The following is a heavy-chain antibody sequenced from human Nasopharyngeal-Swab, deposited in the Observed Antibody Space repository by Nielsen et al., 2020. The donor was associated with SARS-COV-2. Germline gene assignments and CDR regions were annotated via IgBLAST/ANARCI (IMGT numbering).Heavy chain of an antibody. CDR1: GFTFSTYS. CDR2: ISSSSSYI. J-gene: IGHJ6*02. CDR3: ARGCVLTGPSCYYYGMDV. D-gene: IGHD3-9*01. Sequence: GESLKISCAASGFTFSTYSMNWVRQAPGKGLEWVSSISSSSSYIYYAGSLKGRFTISRDNAKNSLYLQMNSLRAEDTAVYYCARGCVLTGPSCYYYGMDVWGQGTTVTVSS. V-gene: IGHV3-21*01.